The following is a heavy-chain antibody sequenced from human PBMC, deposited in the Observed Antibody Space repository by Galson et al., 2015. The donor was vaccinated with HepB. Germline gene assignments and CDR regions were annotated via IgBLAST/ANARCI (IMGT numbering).Heavy chain of an antibody. CDR2: MNPDSANT. J-gene: IGHJ2*01. Sequence: SVKVSCKAPGYTFTSYDINWVRQATGQGLEWMGWMNPDSANTGYAQKFQGRVTMTSNTSISTAYMDLSSLTSEDTAVYYCVRGWNWGGYWYFDLWGRGTLVTVSS. V-gene: IGHV1-8*01. D-gene: IGHD7-27*01. CDR1: GYTFTSYD. CDR3: VRGWNWGGYWYFDL.